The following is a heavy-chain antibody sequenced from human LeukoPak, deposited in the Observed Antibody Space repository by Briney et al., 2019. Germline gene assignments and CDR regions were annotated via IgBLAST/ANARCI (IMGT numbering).Heavy chain of an antibody. Sequence: PSETLSLTCTVSGGSISSYYWSWIRQPPGKGLEWIGYIYYSGSTNYNPSLKSRVTISVDTSKNQFSLKLSSVTAADTAVYYCARDLGYCSSTSCPDAFDIWGQGTMVTVSS. J-gene: IGHJ3*02. CDR3: ARDLGYCSSTSCPDAFDI. CDR2: IYYSGST. D-gene: IGHD2-2*01. CDR1: GGSISSYY. V-gene: IGHV4-59*01.